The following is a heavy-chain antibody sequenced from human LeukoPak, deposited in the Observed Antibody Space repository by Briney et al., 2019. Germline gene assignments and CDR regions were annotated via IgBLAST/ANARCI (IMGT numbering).Heavy chain of an antibody. CDR2: IYYSGST. D-gene: IGHD6-19*01. Sequence: SETLSLTCTVSGGSINSYYWSWIRQPPGKGLEWVGYIYYSGSTNYKPSLKRRVTISVDTSRNQFSLKVSSVTAADTAVYYCASSRSSSGWSLIDYWGQGALVTVSS. V-gene: IGHV4-59*01. J-gene: IGHJ4*02. CDR3: ASSRSSSGWSLIDY. CDR1: GGSINSYY.